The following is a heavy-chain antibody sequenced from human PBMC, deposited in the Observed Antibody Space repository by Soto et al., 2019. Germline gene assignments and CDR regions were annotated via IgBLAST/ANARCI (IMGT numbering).Heavy chain of an antibody. Sequence: SETLSLTCAVSGGSISSGGYSWSWIRQPPGKGLEWIGYIYHSGSTYYNPSLKSRVTISVDRSKNQFSLKLSSVTAAETAVYYCARATDYDFWSGYYTPAWFDPWGQGTLVTVSS. V-gene: IGHV4-30-2*01. CDR1: GGSISSGGYS. CDR3: ARATDYDFWSGYYTPAWFDP. D-gene: IGHD3-3*01. J-gene: IGHJ5*02. CDR2: IYHSGST.